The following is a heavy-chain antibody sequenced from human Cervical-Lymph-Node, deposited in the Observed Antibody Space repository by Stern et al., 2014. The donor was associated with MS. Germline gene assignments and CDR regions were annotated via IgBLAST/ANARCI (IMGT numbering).Heavy chain of an antibody. J-gene: IGHJ4*02. CDR1: GGTFSSYA. V-gene: IGHV1-69*01. CDR3: ARGWSYDILTGYSY. D-gene: IGHD3-9*01. Sequence: VQLVESGAEVKKPGSSVKVSCKASGGTFSSYAISWVRQAPGQGLEWMGGIIPIFGRANYAQKFHGRVTITADESTSTAYMELSSLRSEDTAVYYCARGWSYDILTGYSYWGQGTLVTVSS. CDR2: IIPIFGRA.